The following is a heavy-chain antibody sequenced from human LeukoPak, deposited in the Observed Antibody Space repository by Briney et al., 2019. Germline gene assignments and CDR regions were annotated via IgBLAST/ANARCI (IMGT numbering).Heavy chain of an antibody. CDR2: IYYSGST. CDR3: ARYYDSSGYLDY. CDR1: GGSISSSSYY. D-gene: IGHD3-22*01. V-gene: IGHV4-39*01. J-gene: IGHJ4*02. Sequence: SETLSLTCTVSGGSISSSSYYWGWIRQPPGKGLEWIGSIYYSGSTYYNPSLKSRVTISVGTSKNQFSLQLSSVTAADTAVYYCARYYDSSGYLDYWGQGTLVTVSS.